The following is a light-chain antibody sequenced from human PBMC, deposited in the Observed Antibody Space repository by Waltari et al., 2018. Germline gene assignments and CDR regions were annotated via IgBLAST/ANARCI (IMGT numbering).Light chain of an antibody. V-gene: IGLV1-40*01. Sequence: QSVLTQPPSVSGAPGQRVTISCTGSGSNLGAGYDVHWYQQIPGKAPKLLLYGINKRPSGVPARFSGSQSGTSASRAITGLQADDEADYYCQSYDTSLSVVFGGGTKLTVL. CDR1: GSNLGAGYD. CDR2: GIN. CDR3: QSYDTSLSVV. J-gene: IGLJ2*01.